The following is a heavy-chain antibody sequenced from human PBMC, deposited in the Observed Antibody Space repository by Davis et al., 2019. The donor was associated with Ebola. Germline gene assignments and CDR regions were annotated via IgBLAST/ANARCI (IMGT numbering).Heavy chain of an antibody. V-gene: IGHV5-51*01. J-gene: IGHJ4*02. CDR3: ARPWPYGDNGDY. CDR2: IYAGDSDT. D-gene: IGHD4-17*01. CDR1: GYSFTSYW. Sequence: GESLKISCKGSGYSFTSYWIAWVRQMPGKGLEWMGIIYAGDSDTRYSPSFEGQVTISVDRSITTAYLQWSSLKASDTAMYYRARPWPYGDNGDYWGQGTLVTVSS.